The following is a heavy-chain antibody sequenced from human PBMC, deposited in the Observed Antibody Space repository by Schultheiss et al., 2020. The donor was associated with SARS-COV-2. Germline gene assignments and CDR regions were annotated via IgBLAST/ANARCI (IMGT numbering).Heavy chain of an antibody. CDR2: ISSSSSYI. CDR3: ARDLDIDGYNYGY. D-gene: IGHD5-24*01. V-gene: IGHV3-21*01. CDR1: GFTFSSYS. Sequence: LSLTCAASGFTFSSYSMNWVRQAPGKGLEWVSSISSSSSYIYYADSVKGRFTISRDNAKNSLYLQMNSLRAEDSAVYYCARDLDIDGYNYGYWGQGTLVTVSS. J-gene: IGHJ4*02.